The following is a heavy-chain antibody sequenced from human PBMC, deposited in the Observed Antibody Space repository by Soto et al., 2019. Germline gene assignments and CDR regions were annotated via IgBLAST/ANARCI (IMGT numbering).Heavy chain of an antibody. V-gene: IGHV5-51*01. Sequence: GESLKISCNGSRYSFTSYWIGWVRQMPGKGLEWMGIIYPGDSDTRYSPSFQGQVTISADKSISTAYLQWSSLKASDTAMYYCARVDIVVVPAAISGLNWFDPWGQGTLVTVSS. CDR1: RYSFTSYW. CDR3: ARVDIVVVPAAISGLNWFDP. CDR2: IYPGDSDT. D-gene: IGHD2-2*02. J-gene: IGHJ5*02.